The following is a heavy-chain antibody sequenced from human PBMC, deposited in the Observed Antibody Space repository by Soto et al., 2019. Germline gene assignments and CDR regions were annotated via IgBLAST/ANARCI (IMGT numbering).Heavy chain of an antibody. V-gene: IGHV4-31*03. J-gene: IGHJ6*02. D-gene: IGHD2-2*01. CDR3: ARGGVVVPAAPNGYYYYYGMDV. CDR1: GGSISSGGYY. Sequence: SETLSLTCTVSGGSISSGGYYWSWIRQHPGKGLEWIGYIYYSGSTYYNPSLKSRVTISVDTSKNQFSLKLSSVTAADTAVYYCARGGVVVPAAPNGYYYYYGMDVWGQGTTVTVSS. CDR2: IYYSGST.